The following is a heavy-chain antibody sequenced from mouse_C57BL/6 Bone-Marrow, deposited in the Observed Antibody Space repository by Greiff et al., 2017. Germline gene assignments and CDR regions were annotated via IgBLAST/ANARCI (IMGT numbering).Heavy chain of an antibody. CDR1: GYTFTSYW. CDR2: IDPSDSYT. V-gene: IGHV1-59*01. CDR3: ARSHYYGSKRFAY. J-gene: IGHJ3*01. D-gene: IGHD1-1*01. Sequence: QVQLQQPGAELVRPGTSVKLSCKASGYTFTSYWMHWVKQRPGQGLEWIGVIDPSDSYTNYNQKFKGKATLTVDTSSSTAYMQLSSLTSEDSAVYYCARSHYYGSKRFAYWGQGTLVTVSA.